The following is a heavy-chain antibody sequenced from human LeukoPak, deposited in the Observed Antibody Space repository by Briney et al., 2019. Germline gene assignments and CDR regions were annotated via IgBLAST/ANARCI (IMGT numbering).Heavy chain of an antibody. CDR2: IYYSGST. Sequence: SETLSLTCTVSGGSISSGDYYWSWIRQPPGKGPEWIGYIYYSGSTYYNPSLKSRVTISVDTSKNQFSLKLSSVTAADTAVYYCARYSPPTPIIAVAEYYFDYWGQGTLVTVSS. CDR1: GGSISSGDYY. V-gene: IGHV4-30-4*01. D-gene: IGHD6-19*01. CDR3: ARYSPPTPIIAVAEYYFDY. J-gene: IGHJ4*02.